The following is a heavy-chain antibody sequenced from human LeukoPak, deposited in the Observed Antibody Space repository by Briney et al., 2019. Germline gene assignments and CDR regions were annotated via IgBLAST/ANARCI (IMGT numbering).Heavy chain of an antibody. J-gene: IGHJ4*02. V-gene: IGHV4-34*08. CDR3: ATRLPQSITIFGVAPKV. Sequence: GSLRLSCAASGFTFSDYYMSWIRQAPGKGLEWIGEINHSGSTNYNPSLKSRVTISVDTSKNQFSLKLSSVTAADTAVYYCATRLPQSITIFGVAPKVWGQGTLVTVSS. D-gene: IGHD3-3*01. CDR1: GFTFSDYY. CDR2: INHSGST.